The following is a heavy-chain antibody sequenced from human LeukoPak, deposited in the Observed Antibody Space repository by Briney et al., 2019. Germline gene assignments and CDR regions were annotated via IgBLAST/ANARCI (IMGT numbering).Heavy chain of an antibody. Sequence: PSETLSLTCAVYGGSFSSYYWSWIRQPPGKGLEWIGEINHSGSTNYKPSLKSRVTISGDTSKNQFSLKLSSLTAADTAVYYCAGSTMIGSAFDVWGQGTMVTVSS. CDR2: INHSGST. CDR3: AGSTMIGSAFDV. D-gene: IGHD3-22*01. CDR1: GGSFSSYY. V-gene: IGHV4-34*01. J-gene: IGHJ3*01.